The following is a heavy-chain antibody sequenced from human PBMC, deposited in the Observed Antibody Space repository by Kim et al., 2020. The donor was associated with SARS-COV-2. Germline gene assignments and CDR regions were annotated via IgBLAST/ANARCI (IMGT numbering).Heavy chain of an antibody. CDR2: IYYSGST. V-gene: IGHV4-31*03. D-gene: IGHD6-13*01. CDR3: ARVRHYSSSWYHYYYGMDV. Sequence: SETLSLTCTVSGGSISSGGYYWSWIRQHPGKGLEWIGYIYYSGSTYYNPSLKSRVTISVDTSKNQFSLKLSSVTAADTAVYYCARVRHYSSSWYHYYYGMDVWGQGTTVTVSS. J-gene: IGHJ6*02. CDR1: GGSISSGGYY.